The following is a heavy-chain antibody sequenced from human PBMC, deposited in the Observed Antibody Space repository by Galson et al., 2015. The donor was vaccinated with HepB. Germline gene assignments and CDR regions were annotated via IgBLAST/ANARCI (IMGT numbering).Heavy chain of an antibody. V-gene: IGHV3-30*18. J-gene: IGHJ4*02. D-gene: IGHD3-3*01. Sequence: SLRLSCAASGFTFSSYGMHWVRQAPGKGLEWVAVISYDGSYKYYADSVKGRFTISRDNSKNTLYLQMNSLRAEDTAVYYCAKSSKHYDFWSGYYTGIDEVWTFDYWGQGTLVTVSS. CDR2: ISYDGSYK. CDR3: AKSSKHYDFWSGYYTGIDEVWTFDY. CDR1: GFTFSSYG.